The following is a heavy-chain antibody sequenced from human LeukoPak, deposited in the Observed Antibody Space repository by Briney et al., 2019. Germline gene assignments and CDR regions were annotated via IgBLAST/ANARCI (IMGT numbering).Heavy chain of an antibody. CDR2: IYDNGST. CDR1: GGSMRSFY. CDR3: ARLVFYGDYFDY. Sequence: PSETLSLTCTVSGGSMRSFYWSWIRQPPGKRLEWIGYIYDNGSTDYNPSLKRRVTMSVDTSKDQFSLTLSSVTAADTAVYYCARLVFYGDYFDYWGQGVLVTVSS. D-gene: IGHD4-17*01. J-gene: IGHJ4*02. V-gene: IGHV4-59*08.